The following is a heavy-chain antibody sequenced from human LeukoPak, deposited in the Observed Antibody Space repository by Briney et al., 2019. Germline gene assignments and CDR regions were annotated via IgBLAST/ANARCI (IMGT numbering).Heavy chain of an antibody. V-gene: IGHV1-69*05. CDR3: VEPPLSTWYCTSGVFNDAFDI. J-gene: IGHJ3*02. CDR1: GGTFTSYA. D-gene: IGHD2-8*01. CDR2: IIPIFGTA. Sequence: GSSVKVSCKASGGTFTSYAISWVRQAPGQGLEWMGGIIPIFGTANYAQKFQGRVTITTDESTSTAYMELSSQTSEDTAVYYCVEPPLSTWYCTSGVFNDAFDIWGQGTMVTVSS.